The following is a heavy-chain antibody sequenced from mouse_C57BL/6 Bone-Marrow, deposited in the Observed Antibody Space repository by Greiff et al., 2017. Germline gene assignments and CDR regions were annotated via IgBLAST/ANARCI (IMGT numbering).Heavy chain of an antibody. V-gene: IGHV1-15*01. CDR3: TKSIYYDYDAWFAY. D-gene: IGHD2-4*01. CDR1: GYTFTDYE. Sequence: VQLQQSGAELVRPGASVTLYCKASGYTFTDYEMHWVKQTPVHGLEWIGAIDPETGGTAYNQKFKGKAILTADKSSSTAYMELRSLTSEDSAVYYCTKSIYYDYDAWFAYWGQGTLVTVSA. J-gene: IGHJ3*01. CDR2: IDPETGGT.